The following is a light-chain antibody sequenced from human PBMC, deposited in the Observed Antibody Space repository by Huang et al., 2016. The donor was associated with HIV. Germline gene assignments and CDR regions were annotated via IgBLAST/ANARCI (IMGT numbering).Light chain of an antibody. CDR3: QRYDNWPKFT. Sequence: EIVMTQSPATLSVSPGERATLSCRASQSVTSNLAGYQQKPGQAPRLLIYGASTRATGIPARCSGSGSGTEFTLTISSLQSEDFAVYYCQRYDNWPKFTFGPGTKVDIK. CDR1: QSVTSN. V-gene: IGKV3-15*01. J-gene: IGKJ3*01. CDR2: GAS.